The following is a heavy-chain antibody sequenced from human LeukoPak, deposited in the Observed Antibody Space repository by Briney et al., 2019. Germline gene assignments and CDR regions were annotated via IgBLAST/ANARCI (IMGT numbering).Heavy chain of an antibody. D-gene: IGHD3-3*01. CDR1: GFTFSFYA. V-gene: IGHV3-23*01. CDR3: ARFHDFWR. J-gene: IGHJ4*02. CDR2: IDGRGSPT. Sequence: GGSLRLSCAASGFTFSFYAMTWVRQAPGKGLEWVSSIDGRGSPTYYADSVKGRFTISRDNSKNTLYLLLNSLRAEDTAVYYRARFHDFWRWGQGTLVTVSS.